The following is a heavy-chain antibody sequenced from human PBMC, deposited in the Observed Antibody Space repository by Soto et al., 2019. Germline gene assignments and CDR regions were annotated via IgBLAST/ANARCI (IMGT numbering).Heavy chain of an antibody. CDR1: GFTFSSYA. V-gene: IGHV3-64*01. CDR3: ARVRSRYYQIFDY. Sequence: GGSLRLSCAASGFTFSSYAMHWVRQAPGKGLEYVSAISSNGGSTYYANSVKGRFTISRDNSKNTLYLQMGSLRAEDMAVYYCARVRSRYYQIFDYWGQGT. CDR2: ISSNGGST. D-gene: IGHD3-22*01. J-gene: IGHJ4*02.